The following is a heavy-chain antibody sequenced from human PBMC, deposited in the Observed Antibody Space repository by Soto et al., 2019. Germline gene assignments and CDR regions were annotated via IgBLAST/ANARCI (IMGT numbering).Heavy chain of an antibody. CDR3: ARTSVGYFSGGSGYLGNCGV. J-gene: IGHJ2*01. CDR1: RGTFDSYT. D-gene: IGHD2-15*01. V-gene: IGHV1-69*02. CDR2: VIPILDLA. Sequence: QVQLVQSGPEVKKPGSSVKVSCKASRGTFDSYTFSRVRQAPGQGLEWMGRVIPILDLAKYAQKFQGRVTITADRCTSTAYMVLRSLKFGDTAIYFCARTSVGYFSGGSGYLGNCGVWGRGTLVNVFS.